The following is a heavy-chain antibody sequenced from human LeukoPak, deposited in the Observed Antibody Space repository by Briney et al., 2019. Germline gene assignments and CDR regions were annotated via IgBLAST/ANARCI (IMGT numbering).Heavy chain of an antibody. Sequence: GGSLRLSCAASGFTFSSYEMNWVRQAPGKGLEWVSYISSSSSTIYYADSVKGRFTISRDNSKNTLYLQMNSLRAEDTAVYYCAKDRDYYDSSGYYVISYWGQGTLVTVSS. CDR2: ISSSSSTI. D-gene: IGHD3-22*01. V-gene: IGHV3-48*03. CDR3: AKDRDYYDSSGYYVISY. J-gene: IGHJ4*02. CDR1: GFTFSSYE.